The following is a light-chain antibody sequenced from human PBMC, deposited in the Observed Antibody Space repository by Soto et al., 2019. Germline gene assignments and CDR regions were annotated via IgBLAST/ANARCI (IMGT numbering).Light chain of an antibody. CDR1: QTVGSN. V-gene: IGKV3D-15*01. J-gene: IGKJ1*01. Sequence: EIVLTQSPDTLSVSPGERATLSCRASQTVGSNLAWYQQKPGQAPRLLIYGASTRASDTPARFSGSGSVTEFALTISSLQSEDFAVYYCQQYGSPRQTCGKGTKVDIK. CDR3: QQYGSPRQT. CDR2: GAS.